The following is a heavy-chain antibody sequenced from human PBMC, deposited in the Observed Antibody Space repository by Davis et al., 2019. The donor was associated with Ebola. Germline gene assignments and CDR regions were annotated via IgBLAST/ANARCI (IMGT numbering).Heavy chain of an antibody. CDR2: IYHSGST. J-gene: IGHJ4*02. CDR1: GGSISSSNW. D-gene: IGHD3-10*01. Sequence: MPSETLSLTCAVSGGSISSSNWWSWVRQPPGKGLEWIGEIYHSGSTNYNPSLKSRVTILVDKSKNQFSLKLSSVTAADTAVYYCAGGFLVRLDYWGQGTLVTVPS. CDR3: AGGFLVRLDY. V-gene: IGHV4-4*02.